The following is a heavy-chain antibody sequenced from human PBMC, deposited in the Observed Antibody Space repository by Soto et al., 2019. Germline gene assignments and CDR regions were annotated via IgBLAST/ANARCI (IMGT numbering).Heavy chain of an antibody. V-gene: IGHV3-21*01. CDR2: ISGSGIDI. CDR1: GFAFYYYN. J-gene: IGHJ4*02. D-gene: IGHD6-19*01. Sequence: PGGSLRLSCAASGFAFYYYNMNWVRQAPGRGLEWVSSISGSGIDIHFTDSVKGRFTISRDNAKNTLYLQMSSLRVDDTAVYYCVKDRSLAVPVIHYFDYWGQGTLVTSPQ. CDR3: VKDRSLAVPVIHYFDY.